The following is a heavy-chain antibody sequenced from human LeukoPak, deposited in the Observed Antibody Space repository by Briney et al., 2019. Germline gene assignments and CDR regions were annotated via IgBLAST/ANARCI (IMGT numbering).Heavy chain of an antibody. D-gene: IGHD6-19*01. J-gene: IGHJ4*02. CDR3: ARSGGWYGRIDY. CDR1: GYTFTSYD. CDR2: MNPNSGNT. Sequence: ASVKVSCKASGYTFTSYDINWVRQATGQGLEWMGWMNPNSGNTGYAQKFQGRVTTTRNTSISTAYMELSSLRSEDTAVYYCARSGGWYGRIDYWGQGTLVTVSS. V-gene: IGHV1-8*01.